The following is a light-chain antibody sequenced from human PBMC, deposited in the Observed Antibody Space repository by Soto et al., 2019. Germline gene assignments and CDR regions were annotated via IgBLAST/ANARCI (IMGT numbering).Light chain of an antibody. CDR1: NNDVGGFNY. J-gene: IGLJ1*01. CDR2: DVT. V-gene: IGLV2-14*01. Sequence: QSALAQPASVSGAPGQSITISSSGTNNDVGGFNYVSWYQQFPGKAPRLIIYDVTYLPSGISDRLSGSRSGNTASRTISGVRAEDEDDYYCTSFSSGSIPYVLGTGTKVTVL. CDR3: TSFSSGSIPYV.